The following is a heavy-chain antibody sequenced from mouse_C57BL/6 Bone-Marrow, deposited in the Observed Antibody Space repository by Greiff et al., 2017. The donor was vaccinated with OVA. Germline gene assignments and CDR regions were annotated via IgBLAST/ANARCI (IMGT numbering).Heavy chain of an antibody. J-gene: IGHJ4*01. Sequence: EVKLVESGGDLVKPGGSLKLSCAASGFTFSSSGMSWVRQTPDKRLEWVATISSGGSYTYYPDSVKGRFTISRDNAKNTLYLQMSSLKSEDTAMYYCARLTSYYAMDYWGQGTSVTVSS. CDR3: ARLTSYYAMDY. CDR2: ISSGGSYT. V-gene: IGHV5-6*01. CDR1: GFTFSSSG.